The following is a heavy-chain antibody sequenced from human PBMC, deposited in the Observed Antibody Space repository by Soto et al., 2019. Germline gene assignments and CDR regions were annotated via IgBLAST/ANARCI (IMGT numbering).Heavy chain of an antibody. CDR2: IYWDDDE. D-gene: IGHD2-2*01. V-gene: IGHV2-5*02. CDR1: GFSLSTTAEG. J-gene: IGHJ4*02. CDR3: AHGSCSSADCYPNPYLDY. Sequence: QITLKESGPTLVKPTQTLTLTCTFSGFSLSTTAEGVGWIRQPPGKALEWLALIYWDDDERYSPSLKSRLTRTKDTAKNQVVLTMTNVDPVDTATYYCAHGSCSSADCYPNPYLDYWGQGILVTVSS.